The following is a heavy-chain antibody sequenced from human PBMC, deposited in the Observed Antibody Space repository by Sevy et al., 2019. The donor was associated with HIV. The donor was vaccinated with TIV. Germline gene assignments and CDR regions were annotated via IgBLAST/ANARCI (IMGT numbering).Heavy chain of an antibody. Sequence: ASVKVSCKVSGYTLTELSMHWVRQAPGKGLEWMGGFDPEDGETIYAQKFQGRVTMTEDTSTDTAYMELSSLRSEDTAVYYCATPSNYYDSTGALDYWGQGTLVTVSP. V-gene: IGHV1-24*01. D-gene: IGHD3-22*01. CDR2: FDPEDGET. CDR1: GYTLTELS. J-gene: IGHJ4*02. CDR3: ATPSNYYDSTGALDY.